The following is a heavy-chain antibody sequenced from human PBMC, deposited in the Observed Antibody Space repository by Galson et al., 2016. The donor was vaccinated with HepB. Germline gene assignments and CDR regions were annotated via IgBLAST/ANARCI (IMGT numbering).Heavy chain of an antibody. J-gene: IGHJ4*02. V-gene: IGHV4-34*01. CDR1: GGSFSAYF. D-gene: IGHD1-26*01. CDR2: IDYSGNT. Sequence: SETLSLTCAVNGGSFSAYFWTWIRQPPGKGLEWIGEIDYSGNTKYNPSLKGRFTMSVDTSKTQFSLKLSSGTAADTAVYYCARHSHTVGLDFWGQGTLVTASS. CDR3: ARHSHTVGLDF.